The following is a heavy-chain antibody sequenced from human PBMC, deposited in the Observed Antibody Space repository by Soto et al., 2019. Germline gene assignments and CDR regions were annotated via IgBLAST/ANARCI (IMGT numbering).Heavy chain of an antibody. J-gene: IGHJ4*03. CDR2: SYGSDDG. D-gene: IGHD2-2*03. CDR3: AHRRPLDTLVVRAAWGYFDY. CDR1: GFSLSSSGVS. V-gene: IGHV2-5*01. Sequence: SGPTLVNPTQTLTLTCTFSGFSLSSSGVSVGWIRQPPGKALEWLALSYGSDDGRYNPSLKRSLSITKDTSKNQVVLTMTNMDPVDTATYYCAHRRPLDTLVVRAAWGYFDYWGQGTLVTVSS.